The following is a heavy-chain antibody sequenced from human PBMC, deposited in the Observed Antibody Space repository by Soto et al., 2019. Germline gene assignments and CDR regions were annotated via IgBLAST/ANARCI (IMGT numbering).Heavy chain of an antibody. CDR1: GFTFSSYG. Sequence: PGGSLRLSCAASGFTFSSYGMHWVRQAPGKGLEWVAVISYDGSNKYYADSVKGRFTISRDNSKNTLYLQMNSLRAEDTAVYYCAKVVAGGWFDPWGQGTLVTVSS. D-gene: IGHD6-19*01. CDR3: AKVVAGGWFDP. J-gene: IGHJ5*02. V-gene: IGHV3-30*18. CDR2: ISYDGSNK.